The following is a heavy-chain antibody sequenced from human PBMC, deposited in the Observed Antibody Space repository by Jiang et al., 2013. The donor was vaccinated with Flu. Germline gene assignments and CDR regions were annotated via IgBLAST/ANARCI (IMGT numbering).Heavy chain of an antibody. CDR1: GFTFSSYA. Sequence: AASGFTFSSYAMHWVRQAPGKGLEWVTVISYDGTTKYYADSVKGRFTISRDTSKNTLYLQMNSLTAEDTAVYFCARGGFCSSTSCYSLLNAFDIWGQGTMVTISS. J-gene: IGHJ3*02. V-gene: IGHV3-30*04. D-gene: IGHD2-2*01. CDR3: ARGGFCSSTSCYSLLNAFDI. CDR2: ISYDGTTK.